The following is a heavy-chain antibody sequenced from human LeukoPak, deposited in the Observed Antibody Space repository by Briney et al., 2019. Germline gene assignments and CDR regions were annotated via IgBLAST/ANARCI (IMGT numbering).Heavy chain of an antibody. CDR2: MNPNSGNT. D-gene: IGHD6-19*01. J-gene: IGHJ6*02. V-gene: IGHV1-8*01. Sequence: ASVKVSCKASGYTFTSYDINWVRQATGQGLEWMGWMNPNSGNTGYAQKFQGRVTMTRNTSISTAYMELSSLRSEDTAVYYCARGGYSSGWLAYYYYYGMDVWGQGTTVTVSS. CDR3: ARGGYSSGWLAYYYYYGMDV. CDR1: GYTFTSYD.